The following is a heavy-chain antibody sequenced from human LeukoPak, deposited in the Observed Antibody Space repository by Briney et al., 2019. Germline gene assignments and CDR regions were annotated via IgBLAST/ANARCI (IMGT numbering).Heavy chain of an antibody. V-gene: IGHV4-59*11. CDR3: ARVLQNYYHMDV. Sequence: SETLSPTCTVSGVSINSHYWSWIRQPPGKGLEWIGFIYDSGSANYKSSLKSRVTMTVDTSKNQFSLKLNSVTAADTAVYFCARVLQNYYHMDVWGKGTTVTVSS. CDR1: GVSINSHY. CDR2: IYDSGSA. D-gene: IGHD3-3*01. J-gene: IGHJ6*03.